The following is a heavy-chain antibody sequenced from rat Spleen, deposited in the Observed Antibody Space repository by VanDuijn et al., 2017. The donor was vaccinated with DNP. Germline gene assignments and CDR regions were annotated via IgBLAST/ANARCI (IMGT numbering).Heavy chain of an antibody. CDR1: GYSITSNY. V-gene: IGHV3-1*01. CDR2: ISYSSRI. CDR3: ARWVYYFDY. J-gene: IGHJ2*01. Sequence: EVQLQESGPGLVKPSQSLSLTCSVTGYSITSNYWGWIRKFPGNKMEWIGHISYSSRISYNPFLKSRISIARDTSKNQFFLQLNSITPEDTATYYCARWVYYFDYWGQGVMVTVSS.